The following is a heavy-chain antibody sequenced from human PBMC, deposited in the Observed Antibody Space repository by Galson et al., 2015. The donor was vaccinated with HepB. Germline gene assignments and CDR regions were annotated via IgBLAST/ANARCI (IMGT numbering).Heavy chain of an antibody. CDR3: TTDVYYSTYWSWLDP. D-gene: IGHD2-8*02. J-gene: IGHJ5*02. CDR1: GFPFNNAW. V-gene: IGHV3-15*01. CDR2: NRSKTDGETT. Sequence: LRLSCAASGFPFNNAWMTWVRQAPGMGLEWVGRNRSKTDGETTDYAAPVKGRFTISRADSKKRLYLRMNRLKTADTAVYYCTTDVYYSTYWSWLDPWGQGTLVTVSS.